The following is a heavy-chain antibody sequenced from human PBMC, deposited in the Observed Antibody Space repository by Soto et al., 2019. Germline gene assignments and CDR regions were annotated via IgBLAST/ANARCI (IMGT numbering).Heavy chain of an antibody. J-gene: IGHJ1*01. CDR2: ISGSGGST. D-gene: IGHD6-19*01. CDR1: GFTFSSYA. Sequence: EVQLLESGGGLVQPGGSLRLSCAASGFTFSSYAMSWVRQAPVKGLEWVSAISGSGGSTYYADSVKGRFTMSRDNSKNTLYPQMNSLRAEDTAVYYCAKGIAVAGSEHFQHWGQGTLVTVSS. CDR3: AKGIAVAGSEHFQH. V-gene: IGHV3-23*01.